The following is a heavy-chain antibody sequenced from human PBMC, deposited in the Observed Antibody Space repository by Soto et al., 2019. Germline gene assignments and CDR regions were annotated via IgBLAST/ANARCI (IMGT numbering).Heavy chain of an antibody. D-gene: IGHD6-6*01. Sequence: GGSLRLSCAASGFTFSSYSMNWVRQAPGKGLEWVSYISSSSSTIYYADSVKGRFTISRDNAKNSLYLQMNSLRAEDTAVYYCARDCRGRWYSSSYYYYGMDVWGQGTTVTVSS. CDR1: GFTFSSYS. J-gene: IGHJ6*02. CDR2: ISSSSSTI. CDR3: ARDCRGRWYSSSYYYYGMDV. V-gene: IGHV3-48*04.